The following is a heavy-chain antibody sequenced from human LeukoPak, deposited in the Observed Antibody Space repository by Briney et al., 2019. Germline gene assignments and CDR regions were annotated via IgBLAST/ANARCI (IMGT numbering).Heavy chain of an antibody. D-gene: IGHD2-15*01. CDR1: GGSISSGSYY. CDR2: IYTSGST. Sequence: KSSETLSLTCTVSGGSISSGSYYWSWIRQPAGKGLEWIGRIYTSGSTNYNPSLKSRVTISKDTSKNEFSLKLSSVTAADTAVYYCARDSPPAYCSGGSCYFDYWGQGTLVTVSS. V-gene: IGHV4-61*02. CDR3: ARDSPPAYCSGGSCYFDY. J-gene: IGHJ4*02.